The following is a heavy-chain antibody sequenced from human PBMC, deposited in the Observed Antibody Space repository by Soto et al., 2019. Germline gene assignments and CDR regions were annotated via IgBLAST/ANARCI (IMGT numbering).Heavy chain of an antibody. D-gene: IGHD3-3*01. CDR1: GFTFSSYA. CDR3: ARTLIVRFLEWLSVGGMDYGMGV. Sequence: GGSLRLSCAASGFTFSSYAMHWVRQAPGKGLEWVAVISYDGSNKYYADSVKGRFTISRDNSKNTLYLQMNSLRAEDTAVYYCARTLIVRFLEWLSVGGMDYGMGVWGQGTTVTVSS. J-gene: IGHJ6*02. V-gene: IGHV3-30-3*01. CDR2: ISYDGSNK.